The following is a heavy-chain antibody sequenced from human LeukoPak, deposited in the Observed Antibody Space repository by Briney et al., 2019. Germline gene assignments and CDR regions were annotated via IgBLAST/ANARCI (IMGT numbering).Heavy chain of an antibody. J-gene: IGHJ4*02. CDR3: ARDTINYYDSSGSFDY. CDR1: GFTFSSYG. D-gene: IGHD3-22*01. Sequence: PGRSLRLSCAASGFTFSSYGMHWVRQAPGKGLEWVAVISYDGSNKYYADSVKGRFTISRDNSKNTLYLQMNSLRAEDTAVYYCARDTINYYDSSGSFDYWGQGTLVTVSS. CDR2: ISYDGSNK. V-gene: IGHV3-30*19.